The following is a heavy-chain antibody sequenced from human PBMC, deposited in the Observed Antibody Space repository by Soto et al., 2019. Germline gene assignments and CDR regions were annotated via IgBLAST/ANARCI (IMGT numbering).Heavy chain of an antibody. J-gene: IGHJ4*02. CDR2: IKQDGSEK. Sequence: EVQLVEFGGGLVQPGGSLRLSCAASGFRFRDYWMYWVRQTPGKGLEWVANIKQDGSEKYYVDSVKGRFTISRDNARNSLFLQMDGLRAEDTAVYFCARVTTMGGYWGQGTLVTVSS. D-gene: IGHD4-17*01. CDR1: GFRFRDYW. CDR3: ARVTTMGGY. V-gene: IGHV3-7*01.